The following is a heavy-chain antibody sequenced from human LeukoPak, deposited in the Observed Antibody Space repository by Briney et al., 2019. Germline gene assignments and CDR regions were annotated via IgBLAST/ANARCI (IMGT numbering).Heavy chain of an antibody. J-gene: IGHJ4*02. Sequence: SDTLSLTCTVSGGSISSGSYYWRWIRQPAGKGLEWIGRIYTSGSTTYNPSLKSRVSISVDKSKNQFSLKLSSVTAADTAVYYCARDSGSYSTYFDYWGQGTLVTVSS. CDR1: GGSISSGSYY. D-gene: IGHD1-26*01. CDR3: ARDSGSYSTYFDY. V-gene: IGHV4-61*02. CDR2: IYTSGST.